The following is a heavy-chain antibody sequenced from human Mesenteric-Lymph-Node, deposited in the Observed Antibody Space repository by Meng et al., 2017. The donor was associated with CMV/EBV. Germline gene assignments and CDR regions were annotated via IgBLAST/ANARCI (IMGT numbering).Heavy chain of an antibody. CDR1: GYTFTGYY. D-gene: IGHD6-13*01. CDR2: INPNSGGT. V-gene: IGHV1-2*02. Sequence: ASVKVSCQASGYTFTGYYMHWVRQAPGQGLEWMGWINPNSGGTNYAQKFQGRVTMTRDTSISTAYMELSRLRSDDTAVYYCARRAPSGYSSSWYDAPRWFDPWGQGTLVTVSS. CDR3: ARRAPSGYSSSWYDAPRWFDP. J-gene: IGHJ5*02.